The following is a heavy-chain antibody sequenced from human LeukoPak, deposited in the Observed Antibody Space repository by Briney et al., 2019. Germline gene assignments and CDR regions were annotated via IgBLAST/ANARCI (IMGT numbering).Heavy chain of an antibody. J-gene: IGHJ3*02. CDR3: AGDLSDFETDPFDI. Sequence: PGGSLRLSCAASGFTFSRSTMNWVRQAPGKGLEWLSSISSSNTYIYYADSVKGRFTISRDNAKTSLYLQMSSLRAEDTAVYYCAGDLSDFETDPFDIWGQGTMVTVSS. V-gene: IGHV3-21*01. CDR1: GFTFSRST. CDR2: ISSSNTYI. D-gene: IGHD5-12*01.